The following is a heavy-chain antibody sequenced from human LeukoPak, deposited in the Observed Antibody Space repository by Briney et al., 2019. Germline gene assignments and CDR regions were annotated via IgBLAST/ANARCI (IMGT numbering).Heavy chain of an antibody. V-gene: IGHV3-30*04. CDR3: AELGITMIGGV. CDR2: ISYDGSNK. J-gene: IGHJ6*04. D-gene: IGHD3-10*02. Sequence: GSLRFSCAASGFTFSNYAMHWVRQAPGKGLEWVAVISYDGSNKYYADSVKGRFTISRDNSKNTLYLQTNSLRSEDTAVYYCAELGITMIGGVWGKGTTVTISS. CDR1: GFTFSNYA.